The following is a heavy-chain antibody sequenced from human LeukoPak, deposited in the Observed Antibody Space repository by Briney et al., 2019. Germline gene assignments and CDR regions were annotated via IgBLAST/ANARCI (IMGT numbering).Heavy chain of an antibody. CDR3: ASTICSGCPFDY. D-gene: IGHD6-19*01. CDR2: IKPNSGGT. Sequence: GASVKVSCKASGYTFTGYYIHWVRQAPGQGLEWMGWIKPNSGGTNYAQKFQGRLTMTRDTSISTAYMELSRLRSDDTAVYYCASTICSGCPFDYWGQGTLVTVSS. J-gene: IGHJ4*02. V-gene: IGHV1-2*02. CDR1: GYTFTGYY.